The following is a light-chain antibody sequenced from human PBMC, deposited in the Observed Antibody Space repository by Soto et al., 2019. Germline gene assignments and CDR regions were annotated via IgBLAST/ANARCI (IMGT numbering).Light chain of an antibody. Sequence: QATQSLFPGAXATLACRASQSVSRYLAWYQLKPGQAPRILIYDASSRATGIPDRFSGSGSGTDFTLTFSSPEPEDFAVYYCQQYGSRPWTLGQGTKVDIK. J-gene: IGKJ1*01. CDR1: QSVSRY. V-gene: IGKV3-20*01. CDR2: DAS. CDR3: QQYGSRPWT.